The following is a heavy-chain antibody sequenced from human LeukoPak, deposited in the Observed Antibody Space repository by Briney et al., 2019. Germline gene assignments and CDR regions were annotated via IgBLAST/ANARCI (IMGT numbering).Heavy chain of an antibody. CDR3: AKAGVITFGGVIAHFDY. D-gene: IGHD3-16*02. V-gene: IGHV3-23*01. J-gene: IGHJ4*02. CDR1: GFTFSGYA. Sequence: SGGSLRLSCAASGFTFSGYAMSWVRQAPGKGLEWVSAISGSGGSTYYADSVKGRFTISRDNSKNTLYLQMNSLRAEDTAVYYCAKAGVITFGGVIAHFDYWGQGTLVTVSS. CDR2: ISGSGGST.